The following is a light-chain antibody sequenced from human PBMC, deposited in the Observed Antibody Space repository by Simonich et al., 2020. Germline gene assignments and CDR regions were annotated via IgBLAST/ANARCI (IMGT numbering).Light chain of an antibody. V-gene: IGLV3-21*03. CDR2: DDI. CDR3: QVWDSSSDHVV. J-gene: IGLJ2*01. Sequence: SYVLTQPPSVSVAPGKTARITCGGNNIGSKSVHWYQQQPGQAPVLVVYDDIDRPSGITERFSGANSGNTATLTISRVEAGDEADYYCQVWDSSSDHVVFGGGTKLTVL. CDR1: NIGSKS.